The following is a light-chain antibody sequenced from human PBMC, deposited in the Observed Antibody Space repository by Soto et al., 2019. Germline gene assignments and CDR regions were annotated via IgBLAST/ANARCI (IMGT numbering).Light chain of an antibody. CDR1: QSFSIW. CDR3: QKSTSAPWT. CDR2: AAS. J-gene: IGKJ1*01. V-gene: IGKV1-27*01. Sequence: QMKQWTVAVSETQGDRVISTCLSIQSFSIWLAWYQQKPGKVPKLLIYAASTLQSGVPSRFSGSGSGTDFTLTISSLQPEDVATYYCQKSTSAPWTFGQGTKVDI.